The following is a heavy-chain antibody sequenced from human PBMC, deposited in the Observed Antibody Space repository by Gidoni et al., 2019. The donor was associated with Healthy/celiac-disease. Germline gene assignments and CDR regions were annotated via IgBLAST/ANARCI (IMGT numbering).Heavy chain of an antibody. J-gene: IGHJ3*02. Sequence: QLQLQESGPGLVKPSETLSLTCTVSGGSISSSSYYWGWIRQPPGKGLEWIGSIYYGGSTYYNPSLKSRVTISVDTSKNQFSLKLSSVTAADTAVYYCARRPYCSSTSCPLDAGDIWGQGTMVTVSS. CDR3: ARRPYCSSTSCPLDAGDI. CDR1: GGSISSSSYY. D-gene: IGHD2-2*01. CDR2: IYYGGST. V-gene: IGHV4-39*01.